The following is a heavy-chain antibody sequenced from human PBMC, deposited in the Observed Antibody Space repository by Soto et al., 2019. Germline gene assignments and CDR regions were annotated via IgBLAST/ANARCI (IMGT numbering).Heavy chain of an antibody. D-gene: IGHD1-7*01. CDR2: IIPIFGTA. CDR1: GGPFSSYA. Sequence: SSVKVSCKASGGPFSSYAISWVRQAPGQGLEWMGGIIPIFGTANYAQKFQGRVTITADESTSTAYMELSSLRSEDTAVYYCARSWVPNWNYGNWFDPWGQGTLVTVSS. V-gene: IGHV1-69*13. J-gene: IGHJ5*02. CDR3: ARSWVPNWNYGNWFDP.